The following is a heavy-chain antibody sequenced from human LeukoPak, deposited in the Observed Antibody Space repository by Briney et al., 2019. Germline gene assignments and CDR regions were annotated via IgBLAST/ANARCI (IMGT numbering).Heavy chain of an antibody. Sequence: SVNVSCKPSVGTFSSYAISWVRQAPGQGLDWMGRIIPILGIANYAQKFQGRVTITADKSTSTAYMELSSLRSEDTAVYYCAARYGSGSYSFWGQGTLVTVSS. V-gene: IGHV1-69*04. D-gene: IGHD3-10*01. CDR3: AARYGSGSYSF. J-gene: IGHJ4*02. CDR2: IIPILGIA. CDR1: VGTFSSYA.